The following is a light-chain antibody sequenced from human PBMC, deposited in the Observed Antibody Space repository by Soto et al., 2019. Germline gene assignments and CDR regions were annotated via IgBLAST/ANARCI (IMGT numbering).Light chain of an antibody. CDR2: GAS. V-gene: IGKV3-20*01. CDR1: QSLVATY. J-gene: IGKJ2*01. CDR3: QYYGASPYP. Sequence: EIVLTQSPGTLSLSPGGSATLSCRASQSLVATYIGWYQAMRGQAPRLLIHGASTRATGIPNRFSGGGSGTDFTLTISPLEPEDFAVYYYQYYGASPYPFGQGTQLEI.